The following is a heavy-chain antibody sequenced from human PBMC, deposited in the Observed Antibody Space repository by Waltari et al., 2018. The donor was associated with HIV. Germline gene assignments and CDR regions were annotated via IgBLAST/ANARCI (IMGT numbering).Heavy chain of an antibody. V-gene: IGHV3-73*02. CDR2: IRSKANSYAT. D-gene: IGHD5-18*01. J-gene: IGHJ4*02. CDR1: GFTFSGSA. CDR3: TRHERTSMVVY. Sequence: EVQLVESGGGLVQPGGSLKLSCAASGFTFSGSAMHWVRQASGKGLEWGGRIRSKANSYATAYAASVKGRFTISRDDSKNTAYLQMNSLKTEDTAVYYCTRHERTSMVVYWGQGTLVTVSS.